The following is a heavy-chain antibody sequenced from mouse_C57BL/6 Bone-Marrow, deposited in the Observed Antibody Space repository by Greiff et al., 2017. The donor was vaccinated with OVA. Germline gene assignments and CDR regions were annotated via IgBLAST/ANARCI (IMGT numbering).Heavy chain of an antibody. CDR1: GFNIKDDY. CDR3: TTGSTMITTAVYYAMDY. D-gene: IGHD2-4*01. CDR2: IDPENGDT. J-gene: IGHJ4*01. V-gene: IGHV14-4*01. Sequence: VQLQPSGAELVRPGASAKLSCTASGFNIKDDYMHWVMQRPEQGLALIGWIDPENGDTEYASKFKGKATITADTSSNTAYLQLSSLTSEDTAVYYCTTGSTMITTAVYYAMDYWGQGTSVTVSS.